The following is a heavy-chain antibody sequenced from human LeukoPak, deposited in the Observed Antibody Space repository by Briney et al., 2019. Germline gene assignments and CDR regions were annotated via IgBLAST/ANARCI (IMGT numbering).Heavy chain of an antibody. CDR1: GFTFSSYA. Sequence: GGSLRLSCAASGFTFSSYAMSWVRQAPGKGLEWVSAISGSGGRTYYADSVKGRFTISRDNSKNTLYLQMNSLRAEDTAVYYCAKAPITYYDFWSGNYYFDYWGQGTLVTVSS. V-gene: IGHV3-23*01. CDR3: AKAPITYYDFWSGNYYFDY. CDR2: ISGSGGRT. J-gene: IGHJ4*02. D-gene: IGHD3-3*01.